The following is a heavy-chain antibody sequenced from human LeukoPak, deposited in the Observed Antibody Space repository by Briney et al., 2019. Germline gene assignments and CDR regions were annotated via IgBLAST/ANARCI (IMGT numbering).Heavy chain of an antibody. V-gene: IGHV1-2*02. Sequence: ASVKVSCKASGYTFTGYYLHWVRQAPERELEWMGWINPNSGGTNYAQKFQDRVTMTRDTSISTAYMELSSLRSDDSAVYFCSRASTMAAPGAMPNDFWGQGTLVTVSS. D-gene: IGHD6-13*01. CDR1: GYTFTGYY. CDR3: SRASTMAAPGAMPNDF. J-gene: IGHJ4*02. CDR2: INPNSGGT.